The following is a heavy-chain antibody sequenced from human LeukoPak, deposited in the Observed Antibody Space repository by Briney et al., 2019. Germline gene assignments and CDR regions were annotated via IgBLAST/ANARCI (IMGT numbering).Heavy chain of an antibody. D-gene: IGHD3-16*01. CDR1: GGSISSGSYY. Sequence: SQTLSLTCTVSGGSISSGSYYWSWLRQPAGTGLEWIGRIYTSGSTNYNPSLKSRVTISVDTSKNQFSLKLSSVTAADTAVYYCARVGLTGYYYYMDVWGKGTTVTVSS. J-gene: IGHJ6*03. CDR3: ARVGLTGYYYYMDV. CDR2: IYTSGST. V-gene: IGHV4-61*02.